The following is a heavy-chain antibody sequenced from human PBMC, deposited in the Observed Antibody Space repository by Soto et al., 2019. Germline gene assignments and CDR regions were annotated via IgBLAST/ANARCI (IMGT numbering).Heavy chain of an antibody. J-gene: IGHJ6*02. CDR2: INPNSGGT. CDR3: ARDQSPSSGWPGMDV. D-gene: IGHD6-19*01. CDR1: GYTFTDYY. Sequence: QVQLVQSGAEVKKPGASVKVSCKASGYTFTDYYMHWVRQAPGQGLEWMGWINPNSGGTNYAQKFQGRVTMTRDTSISTAYMELNSLRSDDTAVYYCARDQSPSSGWPGMDVWSQGTTVTVSS. V-gene: IGHV1-2*02.